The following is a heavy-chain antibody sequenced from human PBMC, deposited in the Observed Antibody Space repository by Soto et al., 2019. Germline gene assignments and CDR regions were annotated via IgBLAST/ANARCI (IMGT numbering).Heavy chain of an antibody. CDR3: ARDQTPYGDYPFDY. V-gene: IGHV3-30-3*01. D-gene: IGHD4-17*01. J-gene: IGHJ4*02. CDR1: GFTFSSYA. CDR2: ISYDGSNK. Sequence: QVQLVESVGGVVQPGRSLRLSCAASGFTFSSYAMHWVRQAPGKGLEWVAVISYDGSNKYYADSVKGRFTISRDNSKNTLYLKMNSLRAEDTAVYYCARDQTPYGDYPFDYWGQGTLVTVSS.